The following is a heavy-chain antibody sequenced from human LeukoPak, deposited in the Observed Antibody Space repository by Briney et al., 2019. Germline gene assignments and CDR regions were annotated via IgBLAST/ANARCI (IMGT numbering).Heavy chain of an antibody. CDR2: ISSSSSYT. CDR1: GFTFSSYS. Sequence: GGSLRLSCAASGFTFSSYSMSWIRQAPGKGLEWVSYISSSSSYTNYADSVKGRFTISRDNAKNSLYLQMNSLRAEDTAVYYCARASITMVRGVITNGYYFDYWGQGTLVTVSS. V-gene: IGHV3-11*05. D-gene: IGHD3-10*01. CDR3: ARASITMVRGVITNGYYFDY. J-gene: IGHJ4*02.